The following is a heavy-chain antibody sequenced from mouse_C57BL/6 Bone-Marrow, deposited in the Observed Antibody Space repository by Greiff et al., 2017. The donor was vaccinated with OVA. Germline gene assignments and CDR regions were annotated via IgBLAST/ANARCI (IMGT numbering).Heavy chain of an antibody. CDR3: AREGPHYYGSSVKFAY. J-gene: IGHJ3*01. CDR1: GFSLSTFGMG. V-gene: IGHV8-8*01. D-gene: IGHD1-1*01. CDR2: ICWDDDT. Sequence: QVTLKESGPGILQPSQTLSLTCSFSGFSLSTFGMGVGWIRQPSGKGLEWLAHICWDDDTYSNPALKSRLTISNDTSKNQVFLKIANVYTADTATYYCAREGPHYYGSSVKFAYWGQGTLVTVSA.